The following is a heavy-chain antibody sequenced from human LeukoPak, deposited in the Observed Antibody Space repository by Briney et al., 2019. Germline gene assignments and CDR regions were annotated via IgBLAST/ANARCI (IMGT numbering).Heavy chain of an antibody. CDR3: ARVQGYCSVTSCYPHY. D-gene: IGHD2-2*01. J-gene: IGHJ4*02. CDR1: GYTFTTYA. V-gene: IGHV7-4-1*02. Sequence: GASVRVSCKASGYTFTTYALNWVRQAPGQGLEWMGWINTNTGNPTYAQGFTGRFVFSLDTSVNTAYVQISSLKAEDTAMYYCARVQGYCSVTSCYPHYWGQGTLVTVSS. CDR2: INTNTGNP.